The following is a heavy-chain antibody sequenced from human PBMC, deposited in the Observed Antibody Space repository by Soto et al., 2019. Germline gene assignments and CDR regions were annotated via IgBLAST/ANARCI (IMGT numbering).Heavy chain of an antibody. V-gene: IGHV4-34*01. Sequence: SLTCAVYGGSFSGYYWSWIRQPPGKGLEWIGEINHSGSTNYNPSLKSRVTISVDTSKNQFSLKLSSVTAADTAVYYCARGRGIVRMVYAIPYYWFDPWGQGTLVTVSS. J-gene: IGHJ5*02. CDR1: GGSFSGYY. CDR3: ARGRGIVRMVYAIPYYWFDP. D-gene: IGHD2-8*01. CDR2: INHSGST.